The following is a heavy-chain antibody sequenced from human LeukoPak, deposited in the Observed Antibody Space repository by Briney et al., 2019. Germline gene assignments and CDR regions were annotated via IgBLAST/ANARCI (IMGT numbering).Heavy chain of an antibody. CDR1: GGSISSYY. CDR2: IYYSGST. Sequence: PSETLSLTCTVSGGSISSYYWSWIRQPPGKGLEWIGYIYYSGSTNYNPSLKSRVTMSVDTSKNQFSLKLSSVTAADTAVYYCARVGAASELDFWGQGTLVTVSS. J-gene: IGHJ4*02. CDR3: ARVGAASELDF. D-gene: IGHD6-25*01. V-gene: IGHV4-59*12.